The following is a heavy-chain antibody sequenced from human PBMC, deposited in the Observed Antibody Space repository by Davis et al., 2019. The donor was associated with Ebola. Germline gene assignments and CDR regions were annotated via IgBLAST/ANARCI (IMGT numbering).Heavy chain of an antibody. D-gene: IGHD2-15*01. CDR3: SSYVVG. J-gene: IGHJ4*02. CDR2: ISSSVRPI. V-gene: IGHV3-48*04. Sequence: GGSLRLSCVGSGFTFDTYGMNWARHGPGKGLEWIAHISSSVRPIFYADSVTDRFTVSRDNANITLYLQLSSLLVEDTAVYYCSSYVVGWGRGTLVTVSS. CDR1: GFTFDTYG.